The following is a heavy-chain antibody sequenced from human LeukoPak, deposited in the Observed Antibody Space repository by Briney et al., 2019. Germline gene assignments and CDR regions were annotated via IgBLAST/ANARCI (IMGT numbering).Heavy chain of an antibody. Sequence: ASVKVSCKASGYTLTGYYMHWVRQAPGQGLEWMGWINPNSGGTNYAQKFQGRVTMTRDTSTSTAYMELRSLRSDDTAVYYCARCILATCRYLPSFDFWGQGTLVTVSS. CDR3: ARCILATCRYLPSFDF. D-gene: IGHD3-3*02. V-gene: IGHV1-2*02. CDR1: GYTLTGYY. CDR2: INPNSGGT. J-gene: IGHJ4*02.